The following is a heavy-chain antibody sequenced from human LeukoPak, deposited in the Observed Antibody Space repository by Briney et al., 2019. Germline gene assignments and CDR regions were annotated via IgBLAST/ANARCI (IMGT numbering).Heavy chain of an antibody. Sequence: GGSLRLYCAASGFTFSSNGMDWVRQAPGKGLEWVATTTYSGDVTYYTDSVKGRITVSRDNPKNTLYLQMNNLGAEDTAVYYCARDQAHAASWFAPWGQGTLVTVSS. J-gene: IGHJ5*02. CDR1: GFTFSSNG. V-gene: IGHV3-23*01. D-gene: IGHD2-2*01. CDR2: TTYSGDVT. CDR3: ARDQAHAASWFAP.